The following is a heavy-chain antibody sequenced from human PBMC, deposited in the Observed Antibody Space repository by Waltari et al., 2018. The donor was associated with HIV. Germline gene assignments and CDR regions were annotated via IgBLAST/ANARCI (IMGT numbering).Heavy chain of an antibody. J-gene: IGHJ4*02. CDR2: IRRKNKNHAT. Sequence: EVPLVESGGGLVQPGGSLKLSCAASGFNCDATGRHWVRQVSGRGLEWVGRIRRKNKNHATVVAASLNGRFSISRDDSKNMAFLQMNSLKIEDTAVYFCTTEGLAYWGQGTLVTVSA. V-gene: IGHV3-73*02. CDR1: GFNCDATG. CDR3: TTEGLAY. D-gene: IGHD4-17*01.